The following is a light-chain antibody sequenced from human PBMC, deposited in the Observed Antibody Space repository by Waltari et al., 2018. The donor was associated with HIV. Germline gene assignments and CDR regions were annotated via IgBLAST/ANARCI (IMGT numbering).Light chain of an antibody. CDR3: QVWDSSSDHPV. CDR2: DDS. J-gene: IGLJ1*01. CDR1: DIGSKR. Sequence: SYVLTQPPSVSVAPGQTARITGGGNDIGSKRMHWYQQKPGQTPVLVVYDDSDRPSGIPERCSGSNSGNTATLTISRVEAGDEADYYCQVWDSSSDHPVFGTGTKVTVL. V-gene: IGLV3-21*02.